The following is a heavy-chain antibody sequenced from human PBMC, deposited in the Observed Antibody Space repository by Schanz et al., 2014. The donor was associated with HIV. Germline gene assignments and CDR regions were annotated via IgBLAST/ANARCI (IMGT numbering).Heavy chain of an antibody. D-gene: IGHD1-7*01. CDR2: ISSSSSFI. CDR3: AKDRITGTTGVPYYYYGMDV. V-gene: IGHV3-21*01. Sequence: EVQLLESGGGLLQPGGSLRLSCAASGFSFSSYSMNWVRQAPGKGLEWVSSISSSSSFIYYADSVKGRFTISRDNSKNTLYLQMNSLRAEDTAVYYCAKDRITGTTGVPYYYYGMDVWGQGTTVTVSS. J-gene: IGHJ6*02. CDR1: GFSFSSYS.